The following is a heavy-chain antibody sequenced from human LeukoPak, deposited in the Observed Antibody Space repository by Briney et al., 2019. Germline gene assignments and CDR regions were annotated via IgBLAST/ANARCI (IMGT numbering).Heavy chain of an antibody. CDR2: INPSSGST. D-gene: IGHD3-22*01. V-gene: IGHV1-46*01. CDR1: GYAFTSYY. Sequence: ASVKVSCKASGYAFTSYYMHWVRQAPGQGLEWMGIINPSSGSTSNAQKFQGRVTMTRDTSTSTVYMELSSLRSEDTAVYYCARDGEYYDSRGSYFDSWGQGTLVTVSS. CDR3: ARDGEYYDSRGSYFDS. J-gene: IGHJ4*02.